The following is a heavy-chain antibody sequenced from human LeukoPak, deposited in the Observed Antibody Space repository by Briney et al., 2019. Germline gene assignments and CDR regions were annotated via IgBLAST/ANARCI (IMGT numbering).Heavy chain of an antibody. CDR1: GFTFSDYY. Sequence: GGSLRLSCAASGFTFSDYYMSWIRQAPGKGLEWVSYISSSGSTIYYADSVKGRFTISRDNAKNSLYLQMNSLRAEDTAVYYCAGTIFGVAAPFDYWGQGTLVTVSS. CDR3: AGTIFGVAAPFDY. CDR2: ISSSGSTI. D-gene: IGHD3-3*01. J-gene: IGHJ4*02. V-gene: IGHV3-11*04.